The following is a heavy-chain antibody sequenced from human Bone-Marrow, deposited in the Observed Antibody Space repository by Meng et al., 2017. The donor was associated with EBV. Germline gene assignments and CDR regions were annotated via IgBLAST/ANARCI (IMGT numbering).Heavy chain of an antibody. Sequence: VQLVASGGGVVQPGRSLGLSCAGSGFTFNTFALHWVRQAPGKGLEWVAIISYDGSDKSFADSVKGRFTISRDNSKNTVWLQMNSLRAEDTAIYYCASISTSVGGFDYWGQGTLVTVSS. CDR1: GFTFNTFA. D-gene: IGHD2-15*01. CDR2: ISYDGSDK. J-gene: IGHJ4*02. V-gene: IGHV3-30-3*01. CDR3: ASISTSVGGFDY.